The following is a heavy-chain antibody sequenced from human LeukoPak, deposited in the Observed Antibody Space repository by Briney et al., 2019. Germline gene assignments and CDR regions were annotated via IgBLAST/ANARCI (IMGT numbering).Heavy chain of an antibody. Sequence: GGSLRLSCAASGFTFNNAWMNWVRQAPGKGLEWVGRIKSKNVGGTTDYAAPVKGRFTISRDNSKNTVYLQMNSLKIEDTAVYYCTSHAAFDPWGQGTLVTVSS. J-gene: IGHJ5*02. CDR1: GFTFNNAW. V-gene: IGHV3-15*01. CDR3: TSHAAFDP. CDR2: IKSKNVGGTT.